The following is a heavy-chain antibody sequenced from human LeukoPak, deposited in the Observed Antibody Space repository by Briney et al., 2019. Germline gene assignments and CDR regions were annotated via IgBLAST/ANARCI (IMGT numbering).Heavy chain of an antibody. CDR2: INPSGGST. Sequence: ASVKVSCKASGYTFTSYYMHWVRQAPGQGLEWMGIINPSGGSTSYAQTLQGRVTMTTDTSTSTAYMELKSLISDDTAVYYCAREGLGDYVDYYYYMDVWGKGTTVTVSS. D-gene: IGHD4-17*01. J-gene: IGHJ6*03. V-gene: IGHV1-46*01. CDR1: GYTFTSYY. CDR3: AREGLGDYVDYYYYMDV.